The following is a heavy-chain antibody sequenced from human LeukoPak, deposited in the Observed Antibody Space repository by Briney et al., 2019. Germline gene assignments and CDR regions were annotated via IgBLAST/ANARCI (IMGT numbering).Heavy chain of an antibody. CDR3: ARAPWYGYKPRGYYYGMDV. Sequence: ASVKVSCKASGYTFTSYYINWVRQATGQGLEWMGWMNPNSGNTGYAQKFQGRVTMTRNTSISTAYMELSSLRSEDTAMYYCARAPWYGYKPRGYYYGMDVWGQGTTVTVSS. D-gene: IGHD5-24*01. V-gene: IGHV1-8*01. CDR2: MNPNSGNT. J-gene: IGHJ6*02. CDR1: GYTFTSYY.